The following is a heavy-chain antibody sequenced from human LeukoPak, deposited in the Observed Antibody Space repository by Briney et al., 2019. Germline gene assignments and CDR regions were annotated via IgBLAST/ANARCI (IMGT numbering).Heavy chain of an antibody. CDR3: TRVGYIDEGIDY. CDR2: IKQDGSEK. J-gene: IGHJ4*02. V-gene: IGHV3-7*04. D-gene: IGHD5-24*01. Sequence: GGSLRLSCAASGFTFSSYRMNWVRQAPGKGLEWVANIKQDGSEKSYVDSVKGRFTISRDNAKNSLYLQMNSLRAEDTAIYYCTRVGYIDEGIDYWGQGTLVTVSS. CDR1: GFTFSSYR.